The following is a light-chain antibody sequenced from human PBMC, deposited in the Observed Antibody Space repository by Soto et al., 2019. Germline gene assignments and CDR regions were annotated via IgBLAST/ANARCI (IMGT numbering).Light chain of an antibody. CDR2: KAS. V-gene: IGKV1-5*03. CDR3: QQYNSYSRT. CDR1: QSISSW. J-gene: IGKJ1*01. Sequence: DIQMTQSPSTVSASVGDRVTITCRASQSISSWLAWYQQKPGKAPNLLIYKASYLESGVPSRFSGSGSGTEFTLTISSLQPDDFATYYCQQYNSYSRTFGQGTKVDIK.